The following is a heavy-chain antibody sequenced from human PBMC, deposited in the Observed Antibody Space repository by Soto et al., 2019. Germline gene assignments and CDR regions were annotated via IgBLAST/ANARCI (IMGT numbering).Heavy chain of an antibody. D-gene: IGHD5-12*01. CDR2: IIPIFGTA. V-gene: IGHV1-69*01. J-gene: IGHJ6*02. CDR1: GGTFSSYA. CDR3: AGGIVATMAYYYGMDV. Sequence: QVQLVQSGAEVKKPGSSVKVSCKASGGTFSSYAISWVRQAPGQGLEWMGGIIPIFGTANYAQKFQGRVTITADESTSTAYMELSSLRSEDTAVYYCAGGIVATMAYYYGMDVWGQGTTVTVSS.